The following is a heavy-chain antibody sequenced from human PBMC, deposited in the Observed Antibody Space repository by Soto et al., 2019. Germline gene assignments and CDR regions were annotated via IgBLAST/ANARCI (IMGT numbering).Heavy chain of an antibody. V-gene: IGHV5-51*01. CDR3: ARRLFNWNDVKEEREDY. CDR2: IYPGDSDT. D-gene: IGHD1-1*01. Sequence: PGESLKISCKGSGYSFTSYWIGWVRQMPGKGLEWMGIIYPGDSDTRYSPSFQGQVTISADKSISTAYLQWSSLKASDTAMYYCARRLFNWNDVKEEREDYWGQGTLVTVSS. J-gene: IGHJ4*02. CDR1: GYSFTSYW.